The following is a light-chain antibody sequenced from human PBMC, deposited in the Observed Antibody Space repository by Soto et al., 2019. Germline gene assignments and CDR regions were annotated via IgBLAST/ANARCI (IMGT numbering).Light chain of an antibody. CDR2: GAS. J-gene: IGKJ4*01. V-gene: IGKV3-20*01. CDR3: QQYGTSVLT. CDR1: QSVNNAY. Sequence: EIVLTQSPGTLSLSPGESATLSCRASQSVNNAYLAWYQQKPGQAPRLLIYGASTRATGIPDRFSGSGSGADFTLSITRLEPEDCAVYYCQQYGTSVLTFGGGTKVEIK.